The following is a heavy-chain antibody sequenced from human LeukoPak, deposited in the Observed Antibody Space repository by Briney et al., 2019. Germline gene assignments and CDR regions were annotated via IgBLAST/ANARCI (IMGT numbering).Heavy chain of an antibody. J-gene: IGHJ4*02. D-gene: IGHD2-2*01. CDR1: GFTFSDSH. Sequence: GSLRLSCEASGFTFSDSHMHWVRQASGKGLEWVGHIRNKADSCATAYAASVKDRFTISRDDSKNTAYLYMNSLKTEDTAVYYCSRQTDSCHDYWGQGILVTVSS. CDR3: SRQTDSCHDY. V-gene: IGHV3-73*01. CDR2: IRNKADSCAT.